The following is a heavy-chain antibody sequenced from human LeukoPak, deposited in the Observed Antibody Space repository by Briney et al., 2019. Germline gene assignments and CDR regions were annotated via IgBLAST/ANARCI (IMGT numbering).Heavy chain of an antibody. CDR2: ISAYNGNT. D-gene: IGHD3-3*01. V-gene: IGHV1-18*01. CDR1: GYTFTSYG. J-gene: IGHJ5*02. Sequence: ASVKVSCKASGYTFTSYGISWVRQAPGQGLEWMGWISAYNGNTNYAQKLQGRVTMSTDTSTSTAYMELRSLRSEDTAVYYCARVVRNDFWSNWFDPWGQGTLVTVSS. CDR3: ARVVRNDFWSNWFDP.